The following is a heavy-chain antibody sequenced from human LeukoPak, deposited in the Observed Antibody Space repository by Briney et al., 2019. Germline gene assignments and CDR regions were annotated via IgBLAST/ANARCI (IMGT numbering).Heavy chain of an antibody. CDR1: SDSFSRRTSY. Sequence: SETLSLTCTASSDSFSRRTSYWGWLRQPPGKGLEWIGSISYSGSTSYNPSLKSRVTISVDTSKSQFSLKLTSVTAAETAVYYCAGDADTINWFFFWGQGTLVTVSS. D-gene: IGHD2-2*01. J-gene: IGHJ5*01. CDR3: AGDADTINWFFF. V-gene: IGHV4-39*07. CDR2: ISYSGST.